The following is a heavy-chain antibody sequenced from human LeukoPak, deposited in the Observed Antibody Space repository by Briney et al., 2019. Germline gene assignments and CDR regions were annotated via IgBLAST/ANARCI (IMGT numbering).Heavy chain of an antibody. CDR1: GFTFRNYD. V-gene: IGHV3-21*04. D-gene: IGHD1-26*01. Sequence: PGGSLRLSCAASGFTFRNYDIHWIRQAPGKGLEWVSSIDTDGTYIHYADSVKGRFTISRDNAQNSLYLQMNSLRAEDTAIYYCVRDRGTYRPIDYWGQGTLVTVSS. CDR2: IDTDGTYI. J-gene: IGHJ4*02. CDR3: VRDRGTYRPIDY.